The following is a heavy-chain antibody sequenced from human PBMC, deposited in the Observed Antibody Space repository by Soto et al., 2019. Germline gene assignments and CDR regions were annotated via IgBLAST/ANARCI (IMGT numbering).Heavy chain of an antibody. Sequence: SGPTLVNPTQTLTLTRNLSGFSLSTFEVGVGWIRQPPGKALECLALIYWNDNKRYSPSLKSRLTITKDTSKNQVVLTMTNVDPVDTATYYCARFAHTVRGVIDYWGQGTLVTVSS. CDR2: IYWNDNK. CDR1: GFSLSTFEVG. J-gene: IGHJ4*02. D-gene: IGHD3-10*01. CDR3: ARFAHTVRGVIDY. V-gene: IGHV2-5*01.